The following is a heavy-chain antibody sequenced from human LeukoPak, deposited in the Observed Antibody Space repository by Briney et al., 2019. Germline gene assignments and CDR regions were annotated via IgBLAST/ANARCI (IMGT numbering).Heavy chain of an antibody. CDR1: GFTFSSYS. J-gene: IGHJ5*02. D-gene: IGHD3-10*01. V-gene: IGHV3-21*01. CDR3: ARDLWFGELLRFDWFDP. Sequence: PGGSLRLSCAASGFTFSSYSTNWVRQAPGKGLEWVSSISSSSSYIYYADSVKGRFTISRDNAKNSLYLQMNSLRAEDTAVYYCARDLWFGELLRFDWFDPWGQGTLVTVSS. CDR2: ISSSSSYI.